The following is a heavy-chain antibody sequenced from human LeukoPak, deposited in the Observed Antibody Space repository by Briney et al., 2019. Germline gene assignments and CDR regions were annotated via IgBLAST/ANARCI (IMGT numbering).Heavy chain of an antibody. J-gene: IGHJ4*02. V-gene: IGHV4-30-4*01. CDR3: ARELPYNYDSSDYLVY. D-gene: IGHD3-22*01. CDR2: IYYSGST. Sequence: PSETLSLTCTVSGGSISSGDYYWSWIRQPPGKGLEWIGYIYYSGSTYYNPSLKSRVTISVDTSKNQFSLMLSSVTAADTAVFYCARELPYNYDSSDYLVYWGQGILVTVSS. CDR1: GGSISSGDYY.